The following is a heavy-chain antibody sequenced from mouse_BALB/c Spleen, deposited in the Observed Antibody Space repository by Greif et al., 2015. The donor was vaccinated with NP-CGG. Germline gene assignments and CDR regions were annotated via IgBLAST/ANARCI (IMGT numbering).Heavy chain of an antibody. CDR3: ARYGYGEAAWFAY. CDR2: ISSGGSYT. V-gene: IGHV5-9-1*01. Sequence: EVKLVESGGGLVKPGGSLKLSCAASGFTFSSYAMSWVRQTPEKRLEWVATISSGGSYTYYPDSVKGRVTISRDNAKNTLYLQMSSLRSEGAAMYYCARYGYGEAAWFAYWGQGTLVTVSA. D-gene: IGHD2-2*01. J-gene: IGHJ3*01. CDR1: GFTFSSYA.